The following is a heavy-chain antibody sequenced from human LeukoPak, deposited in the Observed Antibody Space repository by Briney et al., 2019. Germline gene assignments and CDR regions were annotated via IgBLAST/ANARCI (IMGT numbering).Heavy chain of an antibody. CDR3: ARVLFNSGYDS. CDR2: INPNSGET. CDR1: GSTFTGAY. J-gene: IGHJ5*01. Sequence: ASVKVSCKASGSTFTGAYMRWVRQAPGQGLEWMGWINPNSGETRYEQKFQGRVTMTRDTSIDTAHMELGSLTSDDTAVYYCARVLFNSGYDSWGQGTLVTVSS. V-gene: IGHV1-2*02. D-gene: IGHD3-9*01.